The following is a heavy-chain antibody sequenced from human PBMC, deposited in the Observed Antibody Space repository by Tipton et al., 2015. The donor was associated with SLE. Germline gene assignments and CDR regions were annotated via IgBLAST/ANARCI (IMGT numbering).Heavy chain of an antibody. D-gene: IGHD2-8*02. V-gene: IGHV4-34*01. CDR3: ARGFGTRGTGYFQH. J-gene: IGHJ1*01. CDR2: INHSGST. Sequence: GLVKPSETLSLTCAVYGGSFSGYYWSWIRQPPGKGLEWIGEINHSGSTNYNPSLKSRVTISVDTSKNQFSLKLSSVTAADTAVYYCARGFGTRGTGYFQHWGQGTLATVSS. CDR1: GGSFSGYY.